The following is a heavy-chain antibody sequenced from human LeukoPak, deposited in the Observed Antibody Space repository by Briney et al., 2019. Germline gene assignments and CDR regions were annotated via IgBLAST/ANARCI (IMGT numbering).Heavy chain of an antibody. V-gene: IGHV3-30*04. CDR2: ISYDGSNK. Sequence: PGGSLRLSCVASGFTFSSYAMHWVRQAPGKGLEWVAVISYDGSNKYYADSVKGRFTISRDNSKNTLYLQMNSLRAEDTAVYYCARAHMVRGIYYFDYWGQGTLVTVSS. D-gene: IGHD3-10*01. CDR3: ARAHMVRGIYYFDY. CDR1: GFTFSSYA. J-gene: IGHJ4*02.